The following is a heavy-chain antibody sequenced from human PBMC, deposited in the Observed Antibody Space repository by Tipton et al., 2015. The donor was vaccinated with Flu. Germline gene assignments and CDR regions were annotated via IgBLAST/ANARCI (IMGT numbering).Heavy chain of an antibody. Sequence: TLSLTCTVSGGSISSYYWSWIRQPAGKGLEWIGRIYTSGSTNYNPSLKSRVTMSVDTSKNQFSLKLSSVTAADTAVYYCARLYYDYIWGSYRPNQFDYWGQGTLVTVSS. CDR1: GGSISSYY. CDR2: IYTSGST. CDR3: ARLYYDYIWGSYRPNQFDY. J-gene: IGHJ4*02. V-gene: IGHV4-4*07. D-gene: IGHD3-16*02.